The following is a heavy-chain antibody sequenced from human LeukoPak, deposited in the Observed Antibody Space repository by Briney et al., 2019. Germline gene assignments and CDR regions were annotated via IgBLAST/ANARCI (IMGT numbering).Heavy chain of an antibody. CDR3: ASHPITMVRGVIIKGNYYFDY. D-gene: IGHD3-10*01. CDR2: IYYSGST. CDR1: GGSISSSSYY. Sequence: SETLSLTCTVSGGSISSSSYYWGWIRQPPGKGLEGIGSIYYSGSTYYNPSLKSRVTISLDTSKNQFSLKLSSVTAADTAVYYCASHPITMVRGVIIKGNYYFDYWGQGTLVPVSS. V-gene: IGHV4-39*07. J-gene: IGHJ4*02.